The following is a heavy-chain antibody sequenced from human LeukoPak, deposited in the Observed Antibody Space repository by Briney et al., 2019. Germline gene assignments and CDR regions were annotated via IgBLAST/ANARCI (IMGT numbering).Heavy chain of an antibody. CDR2: IWNDGSNK. J-gene: IGHJ4*02. D-gene: IGHD3-10*01. Sequence: GGSMRLSCAASGFTFSTYGMHWGRQAPGKGLEWVAVIWNDGSNKYYADSVKGRFTISRDNSKNTLYLQMNSLRAEDTAVYSCARASGPFDYWGQGTLVTVSS. CDR1: GFTFSTYG. CDR3: ARASGPFDY. V-gene: IGHV3-33*01.